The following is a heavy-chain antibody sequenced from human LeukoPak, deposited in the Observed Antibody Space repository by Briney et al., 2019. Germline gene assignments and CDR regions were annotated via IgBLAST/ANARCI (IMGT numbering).Heavy chain of an antibody. CDR1: GGSISGYY. Sequence: PSETLSLTCTVSGGSISGYYWSWIRQPPGKGLEWIGEINHSGSTNYNPSHKSRVTVSVDTSKNQFSLKLSSVTAADTAVYYCARHSDPYDYIWGSYRDYYYMDVWGKGTTVIISS. D-gene: IGHD3-16*02. CDR2: INHSGST. V-gene: IGHV4-34*01. J-gene: IGHJ6*03. CDR3: ARHSDPYDYIWGSYRDYYYMDV.